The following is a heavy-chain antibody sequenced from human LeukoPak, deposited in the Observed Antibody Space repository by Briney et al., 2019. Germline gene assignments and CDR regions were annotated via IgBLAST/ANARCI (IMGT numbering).Heavy chain of an antibody. CDR3: AREKGQWTGDFDY. J-gene: IGHJ4*02. CDR1: GFTFSSYS. CDR2: ISSSSSYI. Sequence: GGSLRLSCAASGFTFSSYSMNWVRQAPGKGLEWVSSISSSSSYIYYADSVKGRFTISRDNAKNSLYLQMNSLRAEDTAVYYCAREKGQWTGDFDYWGQGTLVTVSS. D-gene: IGHD3-16*01. V-gene: IGHV3-21*01.